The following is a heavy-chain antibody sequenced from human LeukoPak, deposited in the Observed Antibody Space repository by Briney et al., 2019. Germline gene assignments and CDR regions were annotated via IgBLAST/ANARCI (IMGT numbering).Heavy chain of an antibody. D-gene: IGHD3-10*01. CDR3: ATGSGTYSPDY. CDR2: ITPNSGGT. Sequence: ASVKVSCKASGYTFTGQYLHWVRQAPGQGLEWMGWITPNSGGTNYAQKFQGRVIMTRDTSISTAYMELSRLRSDDTAIYYCATGSGTYSPDYWGQGTLGTASS. V-gene: IGHV1-2*02. J-gene: IGHJ4*02. CDR1: GYTFTGQY.